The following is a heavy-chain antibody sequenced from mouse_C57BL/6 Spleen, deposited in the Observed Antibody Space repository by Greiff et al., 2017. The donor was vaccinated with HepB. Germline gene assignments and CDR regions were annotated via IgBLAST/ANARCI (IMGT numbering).Heavy chain of an antibody. V-gene: IGHV1-61*01. CDR1: GYTFTSYW. CDR3: ARTPYDYGGAWFAY. J-gene: IGHJ3*01. CDR2: IYPSDSET. D-gene: IGHD2-4*01. Sequence: VQLQQTGAELVRPGSSVKLSCKASGYTFTSYWMDWVKQRPGQGLEWIGNIYPSDSETHYNQKFKDKATLTVDKSSSTAYMQLSSLTSEDSAVYYCARTPYDYGGAWFAYWGQGTLVTVSA.